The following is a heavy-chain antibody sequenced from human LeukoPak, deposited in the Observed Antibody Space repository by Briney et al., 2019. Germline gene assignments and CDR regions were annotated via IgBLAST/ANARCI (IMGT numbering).Heavy chain of an antibody. J-gene: IGHJ4*02. D-gene: IGHD3-10*01. CDR3: ARVVLLWFGEPQYLLDY. CDR2: IDSDGSST. Sequence: PGGSLRLSCAASGFTFSSYWMHWVRQAPGKGLVWVSRIDSDGSSTSYADSVKGRFTISRDNAKNTLYLQMNSLRAEDTAVYYCARVVLLWFGEPQYLLDYWGQGTLVTVSS. V-gene: IGHV3-74*01. CDR1: GFTFSSYW.